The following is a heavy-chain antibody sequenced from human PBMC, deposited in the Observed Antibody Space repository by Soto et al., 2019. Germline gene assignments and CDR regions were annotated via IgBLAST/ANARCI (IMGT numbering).Heavy chain of an antibody. CDR3: ATRSPEFDY. CDR1: GYTFTSYG. CDR2: ISTYKGNT. V-gene: IGHV1-18*01. Sequence: VASVKVSCKTSGYTFTSYGISWVRQAPGQGLEWMGWISTYKGNTNYAQKFQGRVTMTTDTSTSTAYMELRSLRSDDTAVYYCATRSPEFDYWGQGTLVTVSS. J-gene: IGHJ4*02.